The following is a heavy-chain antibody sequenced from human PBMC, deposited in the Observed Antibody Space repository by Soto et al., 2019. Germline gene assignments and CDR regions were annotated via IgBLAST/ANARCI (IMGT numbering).Heavy chain of an antibody. CDR1: GFSLSNGKVG. CDR2: IFSNDEK. V-gene: IGHV2-26*01. CDR3: ARILFGRSVAGGYFYMDV. J-gene: IGHJ6*03. Sequence: HVTLKESGPVLVKPTETLTLTCTVSGFSLSNGKVGVSWIRQPPGKALERLAHIFSNDEKSYRTSLKSSLTISEDTSKSQVVLTMTNVDPVDTATYYCARILFGRSVAGGYFYMDVWGKGTTVTVSS. D-gene: IGHD6-19*01.